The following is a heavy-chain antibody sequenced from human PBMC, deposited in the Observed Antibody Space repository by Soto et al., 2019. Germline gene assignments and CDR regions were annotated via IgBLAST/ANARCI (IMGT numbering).Heavy chain of an antibody. CDR3: ARDTDYNWHDPSGKDY. V-gene: IGHV1-18*01. CDR2: ISAYNGNT. Sequence: QVQLVQSGAEVKKPGASVKVSCKASGYTFTSYGLTWVRQAPGQGLEWMGWISAYNGNTNYAQKLQGRVSMTTDTPRSTPYMERRSLGPDDTAVDYCARDTDYNWHDPSGKDYWCQGTLVTVSS. CDR1: GYTFTSYG. J-gene: IGHJ4*02. D-gene: IGHD1-1*01.